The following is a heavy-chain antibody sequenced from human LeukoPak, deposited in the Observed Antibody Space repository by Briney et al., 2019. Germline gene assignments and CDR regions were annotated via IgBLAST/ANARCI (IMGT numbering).Heavy chain of an antibody. Sequence: GGALRLSCAASGFTFRSYGMHWVRQAPGKGLEWVAVIWYDGSNKYYADSVKGRFTVSRDNSKNTLYLQMNSLRAEDTAVYYCATAVASSSGWYADYWGQGTLVTVSS. CDR2: IWYDGSNK. J-gene: IGHJ4*02. CDR3: ATAVASSSGWYADY. V-gene: IGHV3-33*01. CDR1: GFTFRSYG. D-gene: IGHD6-19*01.